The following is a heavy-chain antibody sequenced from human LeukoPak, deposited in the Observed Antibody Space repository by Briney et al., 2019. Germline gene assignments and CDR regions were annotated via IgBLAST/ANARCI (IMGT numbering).Heavy chain of an antibody. J-gene: IGHJ4*02. Sequence: PSETLSLTCTVSGGSISSSSYDWGWIRQPPGKGLEWIGSIYYSGSTYYNPSLKSRVTISVDTSKNQFSLKLSSVTAADTAVYYCARLLYCSSTSCLYYFDYWGQGTLVTVSS. CDR2: IYYSGST. V-gene: IGHV4-39*01. CDR3: ARLLYCSSTSCLYYFDY. CDR1: GGSISSSSYD. D-gene: IGHD2-2*01.